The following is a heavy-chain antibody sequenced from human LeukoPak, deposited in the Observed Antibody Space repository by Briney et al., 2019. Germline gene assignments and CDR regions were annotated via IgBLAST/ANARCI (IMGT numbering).Heavy chain of an antibody. Sequence: ASVKVSCKASGYTFTGYYMHWLRQAPGQGPEWMGWINPYSGGANYAQKFQGRVTMTRDASISTAYMELSRLRSDDTAVYYCARLSPPIASFCSGGTCYSGGFDPWGQGTLVTVSS. CDR2: INPYSGGA. D-gene: IGHD2-15*01. V-gene: IGHV1-2*02. CDR3: ARLSPPIASFCSGGTCYSGGFDP. J-gene: IGHJ5*02. CDR1: GYTFTGYY.